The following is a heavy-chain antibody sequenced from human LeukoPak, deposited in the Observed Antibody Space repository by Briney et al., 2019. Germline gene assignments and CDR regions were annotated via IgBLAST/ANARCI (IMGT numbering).Heavy chain of an antibody. CDR1: GGSISSGSYY. Sequence: SETLSLTCTVSGGSISSGSYYWSWIRQPAGKGLEWLGRIYTSGGTNYNPSLKSRVTISVDTSKNQFSLNLSSVTAADTAVYYCARHYYGSGSFDYWGQGTLVTVSS. CDR2: IYTSGGT. J-gene: IGHJ4*02. CDR3: ARHYYGSGSFDY. V-gene: IGHV4-61*02. D-gene: IGHD3-10*01.